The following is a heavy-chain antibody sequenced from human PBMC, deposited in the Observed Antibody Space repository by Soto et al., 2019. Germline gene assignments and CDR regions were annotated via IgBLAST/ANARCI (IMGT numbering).Heavy chain of an antibody. J-gene: IGHJ4*02. D-gene: IGHD2-15*01. CDR1: GYSFTGYF. CDR2: INPNSGGR. V-gene: IGHV1-2*02. CDR3: ARGSQPLRQCIVVSCNPNLDS. Sequence: QVQLVQSGAEVKKPGASVKVSCKVSGYSFTGYFMHWVRQAPGQGLEWMGWINPNSGGRNFAQKLKGRVPMTRATSISTATVELSGLQPAATAFYYCARGSQPLRQCIVVSCNPNLDSWGRGTRVTASP.